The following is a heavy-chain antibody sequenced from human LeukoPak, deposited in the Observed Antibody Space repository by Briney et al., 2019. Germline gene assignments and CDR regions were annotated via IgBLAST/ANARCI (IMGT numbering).Heavy chain of an antibody. CDR3: AREADDYGDSNWFDP. J-gene: IGHJ5*02. V-gene: IGHV4-34*01. Sequence: SETLSLTCIVSGGSISSDYWSWIRQPPGKGLEWVGEINHSGSTNYNPSLKSRVTISVDTSKNQFSLRLSSVAAADTAVYYCAREADDYGDSNWFDPWGQGTLVTVSS. CDR2: INHSGST. D-gene: IGHD4-17*01. CDR1: GGSISSDY.